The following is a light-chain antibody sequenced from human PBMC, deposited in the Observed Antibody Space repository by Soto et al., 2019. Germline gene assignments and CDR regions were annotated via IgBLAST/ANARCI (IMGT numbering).Light chain of an antibody. J-gene: IGKJ1*01. V-gene: IGKV4-1*01. CDR3: QQCHSTPWT. CDR1: QSLLYSSNNKNY. Sequence: DIVMTQSPDSLAVSLGERATINCKSSQSLLYSSNNKNYLAWYQQKPGQPPKLLIYWASTRESGVPDRFSGAGAGIEITLTISRQQAEDGSVYYYQQCHSTPWTFGQGTKVEIK. CDR2: WAS.